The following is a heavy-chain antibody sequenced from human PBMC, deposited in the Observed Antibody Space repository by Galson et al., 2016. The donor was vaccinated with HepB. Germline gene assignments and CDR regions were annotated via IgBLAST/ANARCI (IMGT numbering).Heavy chain of an antibody. CDR3: TVQVVVLGHDAFDI. J-gene: IGHJ3*02. D-gene: IGHD3-22*01. Sequence: SETLSLTCYVSGGSVSSGRYYWTWIRQPPGKGLEWIGYVSNTGTTNRNPSLKSRVTISINTSNNQFSLRLSSVTAADTAVYYCTVQVVVLGHDAFDIWGQGKMVAVSS. CDR1: GGSVSSGRYY. CDR2: VSNTGTT. V-gene: IGHV4-61*01.